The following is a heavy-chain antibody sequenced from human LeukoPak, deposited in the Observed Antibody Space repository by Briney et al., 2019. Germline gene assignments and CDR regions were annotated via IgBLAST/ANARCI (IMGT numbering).Heavy chain of an antibody. D-gene: IGHD2-2*01. CDR3: ARVPLYCSSTSCFDY. J-gene: IGHJ4*02. CDR1: GYTFTSYY. Sequence: ASVKVSCKASGYTFTSYYMHWVRQAPGQGLEWMGIINPSGGSTSYAQKFQGGVTMTRDTSTSTVYMELSSLRSEDTAVYYCARVPLYCSSTSCFDYWGQGTLVTVSS. V-gene: IGHV1-46*01. CDR2: INPSGGST.